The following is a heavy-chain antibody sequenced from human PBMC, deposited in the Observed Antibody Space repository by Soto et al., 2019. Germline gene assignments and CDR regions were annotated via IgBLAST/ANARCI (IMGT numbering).Heavy chain of an antibody. V-gene: IGHV3-30-3*01. D-gene: IGHD3-9*01. CDR3: ARTFDTITYYFDY. J-gene: IGHJ4*02. CDR1: EFIFSSYA. CDR2: ISFDGNII. Sequence: QVHLVESGGGVAQPGGSLRLSCAASEFIFSSYAMHWIRQAPGKGLEWLAVISFDGNIIQYADSVKGRFIISRDNSKNTRYLQMNSLRGDDTAVYYCARTFDTITYYFDYWGQGTLVTVSS.